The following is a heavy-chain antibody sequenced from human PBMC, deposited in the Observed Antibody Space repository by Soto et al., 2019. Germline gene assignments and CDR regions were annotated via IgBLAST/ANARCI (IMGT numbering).Heavy chain of an antibody. CDR1: GGSISSGGYY. CDR3: ASHVRGVNPWFDY. Sequence: QVQLQESGPGLVKPSQTLSLTCTVSGGSISSGGYYWSWIRQHPGKGLEWIGYIYYSGGTYYNPSLTSRVTISVDTSKNQFSLKLSSVTAADTAVYYCASHVRGVNPWFDYWGQGTLVTVSS. D-gene: IGHD3-10*01. V-gene: IGHV4-31*03. J-gene: IGHJ4*02. CDR2: IYYSGGT.